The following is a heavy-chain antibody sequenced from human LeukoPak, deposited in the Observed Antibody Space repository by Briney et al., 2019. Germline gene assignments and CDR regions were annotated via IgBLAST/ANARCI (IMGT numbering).Heavy chain of an antibody. V-gene: IGHV3-21*01. CDR3: AKPRTNDYGGNFDC. CDR1: GFTFSSYS. J-gene: IGHJ4*02. D-gene: IGHD4-23*01. Sequence: GGSLRLSCAASGFTFSSYSMNWVRQAPGKGLEWVSSISSSSSYIYYADSVKGRFTISRDNAKNSLYPQMNSLRAEDTAVYYCAKPRTNDYGGNFDCWGQGTLVTVSS. CDR2: ISSSSSYI.